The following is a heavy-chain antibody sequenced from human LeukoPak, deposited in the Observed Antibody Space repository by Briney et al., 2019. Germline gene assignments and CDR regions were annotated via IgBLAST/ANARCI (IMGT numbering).Heavy chain of an antibody. Sequence: SETLSLTWTVSGGSISSSSYYWGWIRQPPGKGLEWIGSIYYSGSTYYNPSLKSRVTISVDTSKNQFSLKLSSVTAADTAVYYCARGVYNWNYSPWGQGTMVTVSS. V-gene: IGHV4-39*01. J-gene: IGHJ3*01. CDR1: GGSISSSSYY. D-gene: IGHD1-7*01. CDR2: IYYSGST. CDR3: ARGVYNWNYSP.